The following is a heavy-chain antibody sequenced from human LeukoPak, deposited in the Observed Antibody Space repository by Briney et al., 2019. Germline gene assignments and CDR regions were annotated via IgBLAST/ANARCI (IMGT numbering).Heavy chain of an antibody. CDR3: ARARITIFGVGNWFDP. Sequence: GASVKVSCKASGYTFTGYYMHWVRQAPGQGLEWMGWINPNSSGTNYAQKFQGRVTMTRDTSISTAYMELSRLRSDDTAVYYCARARITIFGVGNWFDPWGQGTLVTVSS. CDR2: INPNSSGT. V-gene: IGHV1-2*02. J-gene: IGHJ5*02. D-gene: IGHD3-3*01. CDR1: GYTFTGYY.